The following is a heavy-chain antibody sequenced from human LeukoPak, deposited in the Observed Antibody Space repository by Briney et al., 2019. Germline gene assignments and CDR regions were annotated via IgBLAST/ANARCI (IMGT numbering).Heavy chain of an antibody. CDR3: ARDPVSLRSDGAFDI. J-gene: IGHJ3*02. V-gene: IGHV3-64*01. D-gene: IGHD1-14*01. CDR2: ISSNGGST. CDR1: GFTFSSYA. Sequence: GGSLRLSCTASGFTFSSYAMHWVRQAPGKGLEYVSAISSNGGSTYYANSVKGRFTISRDNSKNTPYLQMGSLRAEDMAVYYCARDPVSLRSDGAFDIWGQGTMVTVSS.